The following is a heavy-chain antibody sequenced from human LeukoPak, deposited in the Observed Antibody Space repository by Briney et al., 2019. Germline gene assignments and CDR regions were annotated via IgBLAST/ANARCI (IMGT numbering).Heavy chain of an antibody. Sequence: SETLSLTCTVSGGSISSGTYYWSWLRQPAGKGLEWLGRIFTSGSTNYNPSFKSRVTMSLDMSKNRLSLTLSSVTAADTAVYYCARDRYYYDSSGYSPRFDYWGQGTLVTVSS. CDR1: GGSISSGTYY. CDR2: IFTSGST. CDR3: ARDRYYYDSSGYSPRFDY. V-gene: IGHV4-61*02. J-gene: IGHJ4*02. D-gene: IGHD3-22*01.